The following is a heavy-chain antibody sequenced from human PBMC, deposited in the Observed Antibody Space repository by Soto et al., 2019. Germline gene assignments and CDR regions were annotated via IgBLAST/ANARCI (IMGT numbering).Heavy chain of an antibody. D-gene: IGHD3-16*01. CDR3: TKGGEYPVYPFDI. Sequence: QMQLVESGGSVVQPGRSLRLSCAASGFTFSTYDMHWVRQAPGKGLEWVTFISFDGSNKFYADSVKGRFTVSKDLSNNTLYLHKVSLRPEYTAIYYCTKGGEYPVYPFDIWGQWTVVTVSS. CDR2: ISFDGSNK. V-gene: IGHV3-30*18. CDR1: GFTFSTYD. J-gene: IGHJ3*02.